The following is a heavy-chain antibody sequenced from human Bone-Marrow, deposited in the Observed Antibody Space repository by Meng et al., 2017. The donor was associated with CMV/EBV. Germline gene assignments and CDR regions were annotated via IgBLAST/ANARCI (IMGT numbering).Heavy chain of an antibody. CDR2: IKSKTDGGTT. Sequence: GGSLRLSCAASGFTFSNAWMSWGRQAPGKGLEWVGRIKSKTDGGTTDYAAPVKGRFTISRDDSKNTLYLQMNSLKTEDTAVYYCTTEEIVVVPAAISFDYWGQGTLVTVSS. CDR1: GFTFSNAW. CDR3: TTEEIVVVPAAISFDY. D-gene: IGHD2-2*01. V-gene: IGHV3-15*01. J-gene: IGHJ4*02.